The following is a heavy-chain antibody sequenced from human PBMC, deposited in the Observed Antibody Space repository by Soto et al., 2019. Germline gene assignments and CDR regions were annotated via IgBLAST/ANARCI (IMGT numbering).Heavy chain of an antibody. V-gene: IGHV3-23*01. J-gene: IGHJ6*02. CDR1: GFTFSSYA. CDR3: AKSPGSYYYYYGMDV. CDR2: ISGSGGST. D-gene: IGHD1-26*01. Sequence: EVQLLESGGGLVQPGGSLRLSCAASGFTFSSYAMSWVRQALGKGLEWVSAISGSGGSTYYADSVKGRFTISRDNSKNTLYLQMNSLRAEDTAVYYCAKSPGSYYYYYGMDVWGQGTTVTVSS.